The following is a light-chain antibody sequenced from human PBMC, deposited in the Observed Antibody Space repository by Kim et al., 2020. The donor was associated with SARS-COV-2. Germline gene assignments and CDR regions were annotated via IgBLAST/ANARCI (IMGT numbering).Light chain of an antibody. CDR2: GAS. CDR1: QSVSSL. J-gene: IGKJ2*03. Sequence: SPGEEDTLYCRASQSVSSLLAWYQQKPGQPPRLLIDGASTRVTGVPARFSGSGSGTDFTLTISSLQSEDFAVYYCQQCNTWPPYSFGPGTKVDIK. CDR3: QQCNTWPPYS. V-gene: IGKV3-15*01.